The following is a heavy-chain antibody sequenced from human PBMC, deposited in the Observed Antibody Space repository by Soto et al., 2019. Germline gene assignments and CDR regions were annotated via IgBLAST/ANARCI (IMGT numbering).Heavy chain of an antibody. CDR2: INHSGTT. D-gene: IGHD3-22*01. CDR1: GGSFSGHY. CDR3: ARGISMIAVVQTHATGAPERYYFDS. Sequence: KPSETLSLTCAVYGGSFSGHYWSWIRQSPGKGLEWIGEINHSGTTNYNSSLKSQVITSVDTSKNQFSLKLSSVTAADTAVYYCARGISMIAVVQTHATGAPERYYFDSWGLGTLVTVYS. J-gene: IGHJ4*02. V-gene: IGHV4-34*01.